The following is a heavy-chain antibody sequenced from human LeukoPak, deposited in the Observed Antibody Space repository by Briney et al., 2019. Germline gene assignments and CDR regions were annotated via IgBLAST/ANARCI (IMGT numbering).Heavy chain of an antibody. CDR2: ITWSGGST. CDR1: GFPFDDYG. V-gene: IGHV3-20*04. CDR3: ARAFRYSTSSRTFDY. D-gene: IGHD6-6*01. J-gene: IGHJ4*02. Sequence: RPGGSLRLSCAASGFPFDDYGMSWVRQAPGKGLEWVSDITWSGGSTGYADSVKGRFTISRDSARDSLYLQMNGLRAEDTAFYYCARAFRYSTSSRTFDYWGQGTLVTVSS.